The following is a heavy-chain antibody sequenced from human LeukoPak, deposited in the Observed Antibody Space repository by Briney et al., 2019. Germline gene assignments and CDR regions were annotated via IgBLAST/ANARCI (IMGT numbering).Heavy chain of an antibody. D-gene: IGHD3-9*01. CDR3: ARQVLTGYRGWFDP. Sequence: SETLSLTCTVPGGSISSYYWSWIRQPAGKGLEWIGRIYTSGSTNYNPSLKSRVTMSVDTSKNQFSLKLSSVTAADTAVYYCARQVLTGYRGWFDPWGQGTLVTVSS. V-gene: IGHV4-4*07. J-gene: IGHJ5*02. CDR2: IYTSGST. CDR1: GGSISSYY.